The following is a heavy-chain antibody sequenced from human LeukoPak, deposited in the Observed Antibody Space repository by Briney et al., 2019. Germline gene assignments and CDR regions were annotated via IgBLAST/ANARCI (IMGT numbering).Heavy chain of an antibody. CDR3: ARGYSSSWYLD. V-gene: IGHV3-23*01. Sequence: GGSLRLSCAASGFTFSSYAMSWVRQAPGKGLEWVSAISGSGGSTYYADSVKGRFTISRDNAKKSLSLQMSSLRADDTAVYYCARGYSSSWYLDWGQGTLVTVSS. CDR2: ISGSGGST. CDR1: GFTFSSYA. D-gene: IGHD6-13*01. J-gene: IGHJ4*02.